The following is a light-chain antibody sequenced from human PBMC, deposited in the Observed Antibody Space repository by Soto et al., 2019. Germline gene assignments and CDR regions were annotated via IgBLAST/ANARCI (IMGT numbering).Light chain of an antibody. CDR2: GAS. V-gene: IGKV3-20*01. CDR1: QSVRSKY. Sequence: ESMLTQSPATLSLSPGERATLSYRASQSVRSKYLTWYQQKPGQAPRLLIYGASLRATGVPDRFSGSGSGTDFTLTISRLEPEDVAVYYCQQFGDSPPAFTFGQGTKLEI. J-gene: IGKJ2*01. CDR3: QQFGDSPPAFT.